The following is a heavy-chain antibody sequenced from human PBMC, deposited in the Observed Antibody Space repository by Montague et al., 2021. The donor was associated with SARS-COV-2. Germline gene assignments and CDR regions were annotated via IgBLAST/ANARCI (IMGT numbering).Heavy chain of an antibody. V-gene: IGHV2-70*11. CDR1: GFSLSTSGMC. CDR3: ARETGTTVSLGY. J-gene: IGHJ4*02. CDR2: IDWXDDK. Sequence: PALVTPTQTLTLTCTFSGFSLSTSGMCVSWIRQPPGKALEWLARIDWXDDKYYSTSLKTRLTISKDTSKNQVVLTMTNMDPVDTATYYCARETGTTVSLGYWGQGTLVTVSS. D-gene: IGHD1-7*01.